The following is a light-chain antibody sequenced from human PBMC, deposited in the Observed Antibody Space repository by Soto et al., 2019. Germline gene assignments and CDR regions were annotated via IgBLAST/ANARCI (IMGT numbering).Light chain of an antibody. Sequence: DIQMTQSPSTLSASVGDRVTITCRASQSISSWLAWYQQKPGKAPKLLIYKASSIESGVPSRFSGSGSGTEFTLTISSLQPDDFATYYCQQYNSYPLTFGQGTKVEIK. CDR1: QSISSW. CDR3: QQYNSYPLT. V-gene: IGKV1-5*03. J-gene: IGKJ1*01. CDR2: KAS.